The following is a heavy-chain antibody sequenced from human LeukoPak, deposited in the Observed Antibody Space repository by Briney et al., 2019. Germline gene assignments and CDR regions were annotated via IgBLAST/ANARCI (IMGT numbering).Heavy chain of an antibody. CDR3: ARHLSGTTMAHYFDF. Sequence: PSETLSLTCSVSGDSISSARNYWGWIRQSPGKGLECLASTYSSGSTHSNPSLKSRVSISIDTSKNQFSLKLYSVTASDAAIYYCARHLSGTTMAHYFDFWGQGTLVTVSS. J-gene: IGHJ4*02. D-gene: IGHD1-1*01. CDR2: TYSSGST. V-gene: IGHV4-39*01. CDR1: GDSISSARNY.